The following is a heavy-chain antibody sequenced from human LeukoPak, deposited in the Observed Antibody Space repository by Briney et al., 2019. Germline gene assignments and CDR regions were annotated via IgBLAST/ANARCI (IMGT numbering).Heavy chain of an antibody. CDR3: PRGYFDY. Sequence: ASVKVSCKASGYTFTTCGISWVRQAPGQGLECMGWISTYNGNTNYAQKFQDRVIINPDTSTRTAYMELMSLGSDDTAVYYCPRGYFDYWGQGTLVTVSS. J-gene: IGHJ4*02. V-gene: IGHV1-18*01. CDR1: GYTFTTCG. CDR2: ISTYNGNT.